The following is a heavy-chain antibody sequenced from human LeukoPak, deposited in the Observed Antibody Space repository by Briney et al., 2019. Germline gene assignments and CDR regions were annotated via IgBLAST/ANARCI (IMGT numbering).Heavy chain of an antibody. V-gene: IGHV1-46*01. CDR1: GYTFISYY. CDR3: ARDTANYYYDSSGYYFDY. CDR2: INPRGGST. D-gene: IGHD3-22*01. J-gene: IGHJ4*02. Sequence: ASVKVSCKASGYTFISYYMHWVRQAPGQGLEWMGIINPRGGSTSYAQKFQGRVTMTRDTSTSTVYMELSSLSSEDTAVYYCARDTANYYYDSSGYYFDYWGQGTLVTVSS.